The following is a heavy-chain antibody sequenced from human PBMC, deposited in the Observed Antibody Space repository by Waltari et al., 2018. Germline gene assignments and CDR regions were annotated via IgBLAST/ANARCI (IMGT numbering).Heavy chain of an antibody. CDR3: AAFRDQVLGYRFDP. D-gene: IGHD3-10*01. V-gene: IGHV1-24*01. CDR1: GYTLIDLS. J-gene: IGHJ5*02. Sequence: QVQLVQSGAEVKKPGASVKVSCKVSGYTLIDLSMHWVRQAPGKGLEWMGGFDPEDGETIYAEKFQGRVTMTEDTSTDTAYLELRSLRSEDTAVYYCAAFRDQVLGYRFDPWGQGTLVTVSS. CDR2: FDPEDGET.